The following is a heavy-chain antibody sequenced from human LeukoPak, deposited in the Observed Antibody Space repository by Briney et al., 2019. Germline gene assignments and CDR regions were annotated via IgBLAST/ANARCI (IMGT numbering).Heavy chain of an antibody. CDR2: VNESVGT. J-gene: IGHJ5*02. CDR3: ARGQGATVPQVGKNWFDP. V-gene: IGHV4-34*01. D-gene: IGHD1-26*01. Sequence: SETLSLTCAVYIDSLSNYHWNWIRHTPPEGGGCIGEVNESVGTNISPSLTSLVILSVDTSKNQFSLKLISVTVADTAIYYCARGQGATVPQVGKNWFDPWGQGTRVTVSS. CDR1: IDSLSNYH.